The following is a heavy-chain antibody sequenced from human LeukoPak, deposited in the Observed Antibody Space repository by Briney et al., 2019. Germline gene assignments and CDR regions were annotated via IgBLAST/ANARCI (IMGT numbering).Heavy chain of an antibody. J-gene: IGHJ4*02. V-gene: IGHV3-33*01. CDR1: GFTFRNYG. Sequence: GGSLRLSCAASGFTFRNYGMHWVRQAPGKGLEWVAVISHDETYKNSADSVMGRFTISRDNSKNTVYLQMNSLKAEDTAAYYCARVTSYYYNTSGDYYFDYWGQGTLVTVSS. D-gene: IGHD3-22*01. CDR2: ISHDETYK. CDR3: ARVTSYYYNTSGDYYFDY.